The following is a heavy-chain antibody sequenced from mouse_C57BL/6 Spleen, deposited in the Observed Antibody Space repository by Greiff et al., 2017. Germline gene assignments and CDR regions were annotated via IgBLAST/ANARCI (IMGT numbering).Heavy chain of an antibody. CDR2: ISSGSSTI. CDR1: GFTFSDYG. Sequence: EVQLQESGGGLVKPGGSLKLSCAASGFTFSDYGMHWVRQAPEKGLEWVAYISSGSSTIYYADTVKGRFTISRDNAKNTLFLQMTSLRSEDTAMYYCARPFYYDYDAFAYWGQGTLVTVSA. J-gene: IGHJ3*01. D-gene: IGHD2-4*01. V-gene: IGHV5-17*01. CDR3: ARPFYYDYDAFAY.